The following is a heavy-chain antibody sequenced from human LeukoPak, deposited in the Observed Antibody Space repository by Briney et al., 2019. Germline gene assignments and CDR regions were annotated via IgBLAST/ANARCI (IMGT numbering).Heavy chain of an antibody. D-gene: IGHD5-18*01. J-gene: IGHJ4*02. Sequence: GRSLRLSCAASGFTFSSYGMHWVRQAPGKGLEWVAVIWYDGSNKYYADSVKGRFTITRDNSKNTLYLQMNSLRAEDTAVYYCARDQGVGGYSYGYYFDYWGQGTLVTVSS. CDR2: IWYDGSNK. V-gene: IGHV3-33*01. CDR1: GFTFSSYG. CDR3: ARDQGVGGYSYGYYFDY.